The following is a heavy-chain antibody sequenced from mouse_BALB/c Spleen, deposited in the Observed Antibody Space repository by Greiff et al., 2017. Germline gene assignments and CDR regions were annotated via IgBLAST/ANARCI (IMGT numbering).Heavy chain of an antibody. CDR1: GFNIKDYY. V-gene: IGHV14-4*02. J-gene: IGHJ4*01. D-gene: IGHD1-1*01. Sequence: EVQLQQSGAELVRSGASVKLSCTASGFNIKDYYMHWVKQRPEQGLEWIGWIDPENGDTEYAPKFQGKATMTADTSSNTAYLQLSSLTSEDTAVFYCNAGKFTTVVGRAMDYWGQGTSVTVSA. CDR3: NAGKFTTVVGRAMDY. CDR2: IDPENGDT.